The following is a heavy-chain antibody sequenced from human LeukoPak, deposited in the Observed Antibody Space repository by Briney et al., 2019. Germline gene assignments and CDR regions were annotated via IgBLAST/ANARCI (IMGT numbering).Heavy chain of an antibody. J-gene: IGHJ3*02. CDR3: AKNAGTSFTVHAFDI. Sequence: PGRSLRLSCAASGFTFSNNWISWVRQAPGKGLECVANIKKDGSEKYYINSVKGRFTISRDNSKNTLYLQMNSLRAEDTAVYYCAKNAGTSFTVHAFDIWGQGTMVTVSS. CDR2: IKKDGSEK. CDR1: GFTFSNNW. D-gene: IGHD3-10*01. V-gene: IGHV3-7*03.